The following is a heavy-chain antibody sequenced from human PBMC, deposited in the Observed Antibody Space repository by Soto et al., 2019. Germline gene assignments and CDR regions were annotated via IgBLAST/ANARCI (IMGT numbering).Heavy chain of an antibody. CDR1: GSTFTGYY. D-gene: IGHD3-9*01. CDR2: INXNSGGX. V-gene: IGHV1-2*02. CDR3: ARDAYDILNWFDP. Sequence: XSVKVSCKASGSTFTGYYMHWVRQAPGQVLEWMGWINXNSGGXNYAQKFQGRXXMTRDKSXXKAYMELSRLRSDETAVYYCARDAYDILNWFDPWGQGTLVTVSS. J-gene: IGHJ5*02.